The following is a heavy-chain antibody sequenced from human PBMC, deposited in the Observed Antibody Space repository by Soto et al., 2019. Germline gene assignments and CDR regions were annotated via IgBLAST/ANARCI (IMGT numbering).Heavy chain of an antibody. CDR1: GFTFSSYE. V-gene: IGHV3-48*03. D-gene: IGHD2-2*01. Sequence: EVQLVESGGGLVHPGGSLRLSCAASGFTFSSYEMNWVRQAPGKGLEWVSYISSSGSTIYYADPVKVRFTISRDNAKNSLYLQMNSLRAEDMAVYYCARVRFSTAYFFDYWGQGTLVTVSS. J-gene: IGHJ4*02. CDR2: ISSSGSTI. CDR3: ARVRFSTAYFFDY.